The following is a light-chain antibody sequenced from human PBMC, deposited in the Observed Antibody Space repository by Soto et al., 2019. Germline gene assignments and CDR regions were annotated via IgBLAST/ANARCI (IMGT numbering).Light chain of an antibody. CDR1: SSNIGSNY. CDR3: AAWDDSLSGPV. J-gene: IGLJ3*02. Sequence: QSVLTQPPSASGTPGQRVTISCSGSSSNIGSNYVYWYQQLPGTAPKLHIYRNNQRPSGVPDRFSGSKSGTSASLAISALRSEDEADYYCAAWDDSLSGPVFGGGTKLTVL. CDR2: RNN. V-gene: IGLV1-47*01.